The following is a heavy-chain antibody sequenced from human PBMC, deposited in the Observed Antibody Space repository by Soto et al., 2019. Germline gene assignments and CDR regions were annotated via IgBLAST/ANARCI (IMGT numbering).Heavy chain of an antibody. D-gene: IGHD6-6*01. V-gene: IGHV3-30*18. J-gene: IGHJ4*02. Sequence: GSLRLSCAASGFTFSSYGMHWVRQAPGKGLEWVAVISYDGSNKYYADSVKGRFTISRDNSKNTLYLQMNSLRAEDTAVYYCAKETRQLNFDYWGQGTLVTVSS. CDR1: GFTFSSYG. CDR3: AKETRQLNFDY. CDR2: ISYDGSNK.